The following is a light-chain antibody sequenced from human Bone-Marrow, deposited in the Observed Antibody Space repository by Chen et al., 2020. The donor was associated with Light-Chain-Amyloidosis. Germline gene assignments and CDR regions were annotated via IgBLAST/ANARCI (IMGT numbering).Light chain of an antibody. J-gene: IGLJ2*01. V-gene: IGLV3-25*03. CDR2: RDT. CDR1: DLPTKY. Sequence: ELTQPPSVSVSPGQTARITCSGDDLPTKYAYWYQQKPDQAPVLVIHRDTERPSGISERFSGSSSGTTATLTISGVQAEDEADYHCQSADSSGTYEVIFGGGTKLTVL. CDR3: QSADSSGTYEVI.